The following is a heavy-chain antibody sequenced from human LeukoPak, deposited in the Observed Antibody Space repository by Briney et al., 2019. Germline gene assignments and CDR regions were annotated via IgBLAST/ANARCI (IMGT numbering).Heavy chain of an antibody. V-gene: IGHV3-7*01. Sequence: PGGSLRLSCATFGLTFNSYWMSWVRQAPGKGLEWVANIKQDGSEEYYVDSVKGRFTISRDNAKNSLFLQMNSLRAEDTAVYYCARGRFCSRTSCSHFDIWGQGTLVTVSS. J-gene: IGHJ4*02. D-gene: IGHD2-2*01. CDR2: IKQDGSEE. CDR1: GLTFNSYW. CDR3: ARGRFCSRTSCSHFDI.